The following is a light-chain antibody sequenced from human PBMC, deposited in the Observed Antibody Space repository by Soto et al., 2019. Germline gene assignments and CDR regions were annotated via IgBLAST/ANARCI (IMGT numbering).Light chain of an antibody. CDR3: QQRNGRVT. CDR1: QSVGTS. CDR2: GAS. Sequence: EIVFTQSPATLSLSPGERATLSCRASQSVGTSLAWYPQRPGQAPRLVIYGASSRATGNPDRFSASGSGTDFILTISSLEPEDSGVYYCQQRNGRVTFGGGTKVDIK. V-gene: IGKV3-11*01. J-gene: IGKJ4*01.